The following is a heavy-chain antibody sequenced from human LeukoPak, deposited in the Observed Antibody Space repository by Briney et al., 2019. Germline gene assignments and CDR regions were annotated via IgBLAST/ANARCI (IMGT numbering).Heavy chain of an antibody. J-gene: IGHJ4*02. CDR3: ARGYPGGYDSPPGAGY. CDR1: GGSFSGYY. D-gene: IGHD3-22*01. V-gene: IGHV4-34*01. CDR2: INHSGST. Sequence: SETLSLTCAVYGGSFSGYYWSWIRQPPGKGLEWIGEINHSGSTNYNPSLKSRVTISVDTSKNQFSLKLSSVTAADTAVYYCARGYPGGYDSPPGAGYWGQGTLVTVSS.